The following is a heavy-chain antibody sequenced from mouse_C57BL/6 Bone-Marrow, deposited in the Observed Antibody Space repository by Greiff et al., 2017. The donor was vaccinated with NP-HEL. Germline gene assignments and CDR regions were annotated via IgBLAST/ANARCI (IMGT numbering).Heavy chain of an antibody. V-gene: IGHV1-64*01. Sequence: QVQLQQPGAELVKPGASVKLSCKASGYTFTSYWMHWVKQRPGQGLEWIGMIHPNSGSTNYNEKFKSKATLTVDKSSSTAYMQLSSLTSEVSAVYVCGPYDEHWYLDVWGAGTTVTVSS. D-gene: IGHD2-12*01. CDR3: GPYDEHWYLDV. CDR2: IHPNSGST. J-gene: IGHJ1*01. CDR1: GYTFTSYW.